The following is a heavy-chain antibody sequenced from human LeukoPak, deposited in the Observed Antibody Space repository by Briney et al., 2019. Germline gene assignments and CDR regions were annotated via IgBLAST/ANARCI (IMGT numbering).Heavy chain of an antibody. CDR1: GGSVNTGSYY. J-gene: IGHJ3*02. CDR3: ARDTLNDAFDM. Sequence: SETLSLTCTVSGGSVNTGSYYWSWIRQTPGKGLEWIGYIYFSGSTNYNPSLKSRVTISVDRSKNQFSLRLSSVTAADTAVYYCARDTLNDAFDMWDQGTLVTVSS. V-gene: IGHV4-61*01. D-gene: IGHD2/OR15-2a*01. CDR2: IYFSGST.